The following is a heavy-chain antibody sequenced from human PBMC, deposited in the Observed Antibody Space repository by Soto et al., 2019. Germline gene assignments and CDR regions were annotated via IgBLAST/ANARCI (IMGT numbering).Heavy chain of an antibody. CDR3: AREGCGPRPRLLSTSCYLGMDV. D-gene: IGHD2-2*01. J-gene: IGHJ6*02. Sequence: ESGGGVVQPGRSLRLSCAASGFTFSSYAMHWVRQAPGKGLEWVAVISYDGSNKYYADSVKGRFTISRDNSKNTLYLQMNSLRAEDTAVYYCAREGCGPRPRLLSTSCYLGMDVWGQGTTVTVSS. V-gene: IGHV3-30-3*01. CDR2: ISYDGSNK. CDR1: GFTFSSYA.